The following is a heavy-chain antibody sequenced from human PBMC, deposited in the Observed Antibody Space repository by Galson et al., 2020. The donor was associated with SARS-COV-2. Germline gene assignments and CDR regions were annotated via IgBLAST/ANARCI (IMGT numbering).Heavy chain of an antibody. CDR1: GFTFSSYW. J-gene: IGHJ4*02. V-gene: IGHV3-7*03. CDR2: INPDGSEI. CDR3: TNYYRYFDD. Sequence: GGSLRLSCVASGFTFSSYWMSWVRQVPGKGLEWVANINPDGSEIFYADSVKGRFTISRDNRKKSLYLQMNSLRAEDTAIYYCTNYYRYFDDWGQGTLVSVSA. D-gene: IGHD1-26*01.